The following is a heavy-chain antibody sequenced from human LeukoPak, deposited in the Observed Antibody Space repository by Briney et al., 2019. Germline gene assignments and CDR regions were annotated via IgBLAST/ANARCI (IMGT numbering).Heavy chain of an antibody. Sequence: SETLSLTCAVYGGSFSGYYWSWIRQPPGKGLEWIGEINHSGSTNYNPSLKSRVTISVDTSKNQFSLKLSSVTAADTAVYYCARLVSGYYDSSGYPSGRHFDYWGQGTLVTVSS. J-gene: IGHJ4*02. D-gene: IGHD3-22*01. CDR3: ARLVSGYYDSSGYPSGRHFDY. V-gene: IGHV4-34*01. CDR2: INHSGST. CDR1: GGSFSGYY.